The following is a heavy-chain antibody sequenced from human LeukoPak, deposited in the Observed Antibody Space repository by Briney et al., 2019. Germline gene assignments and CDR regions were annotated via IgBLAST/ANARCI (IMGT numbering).Heavy chain of an antibody. Sequence: GGSLRLSCAASGFTFSSYSMNWVRQAPGKGLEWLSYISSSGSTIYYADSVKGRFTISRDNAKNSLYLQMNSLRAEDTAVYYCAALEDTDAFDIWGKGTMVTVSS. CDR2: ISSSGSTI. V-gene: IGHV3-48*04. J-gene: IGHJ3*02. CDR1: GFTFSSYS. CDR3: AALEDTDAFDI.